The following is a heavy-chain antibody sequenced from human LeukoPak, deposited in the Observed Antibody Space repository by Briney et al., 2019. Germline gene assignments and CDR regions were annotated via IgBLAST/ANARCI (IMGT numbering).Heavy chain of an antibody. Sequence: PGGSLRLSCAASGFTFSSYAMSWVRQAPGKGLEWVSAISGSGGSTYYADSEKGRFTISRDNSKNTLYLQMNSLRAEDTAVYYCAKDPHSSWYFDLWGRGTLVTVSS. CDR3: AKDPHSSWYFDL. CDR1: GFTFSSYA. J-gene: IGHJ2*01. V-gene: IGHV3-23*01. CDR2: ISGSGGST.